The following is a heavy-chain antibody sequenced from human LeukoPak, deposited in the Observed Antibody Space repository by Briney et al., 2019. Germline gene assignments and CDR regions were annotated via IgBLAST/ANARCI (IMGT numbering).Heavy chain of an antibody. J-gene: IGHJ5*02. Sequence: ASVKVSCKVSGYTLTELSMHWVRQAPGKGLEWMGGFDPEDGETIYAQKFQGRVTMTEDTSTDTAYMGLSSLRSEDTAVYYCATHGRIGSSLYNWFDPWGQGTLVTVSS. V-gene: IGHV1-24*01. CDR2: FDPEDGET. CDR1: GYTLTELS. D-gene: IGHD3-16*01. CDR3: ATHGRIGSSLYNWFDP.